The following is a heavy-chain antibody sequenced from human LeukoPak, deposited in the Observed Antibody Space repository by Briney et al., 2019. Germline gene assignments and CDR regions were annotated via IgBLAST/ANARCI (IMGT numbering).Heavy chain of an antibody. CDR3: ARDHNQYYYGSGVSGGWFDP. CDR2: IYYSGST. CDR1: GGSVGSSSYY. V-gene: IGHV4-39*07. J-gene: IGHJ5*02. Sequence: PSETLSLTCIVSGGSVGSSSYYWGWIRQPPGKGLEWIGSIYYSGSTYYNPSLKSRVTISVDMSKNQFSLKLSSVTAADTAVYYCARDHNQYYYGSGVSGGWFDPWGQGTLVTVSS. D-gene: IGHD3-10*01.